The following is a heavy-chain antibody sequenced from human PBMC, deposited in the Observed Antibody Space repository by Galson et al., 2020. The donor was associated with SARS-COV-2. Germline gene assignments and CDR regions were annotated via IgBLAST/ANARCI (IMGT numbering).Heavy chain of an antibody. CDR2: INTNRGGT. J-gene: IGHJ4*02. CDR3: ANHEYPLTTRT. D-gene: IGHD4-17*01. CDR1: GYTFTDYY. V-gene: IGHV1-2*02. Sequence: ASVKVSCKASGYTFTDYYMHWVRQAPGQGLEWMGWINTNRGGTMYAQKFQGRVTMTRDTSITTAYMELIRLRYDDTAVYYCANHEYPLTTRTWGQGTLVTVSS.